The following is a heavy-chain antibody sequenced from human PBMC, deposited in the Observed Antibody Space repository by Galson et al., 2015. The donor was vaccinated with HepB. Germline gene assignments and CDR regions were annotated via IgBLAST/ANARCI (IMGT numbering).Heavy chain of an antibody. V-gene: IGHV1-69*13. J-gene: IGHJ4*02. CDR1: GGTFSSYA. CDR3: ARAAFLGFLLPPDY. CDR2: IIPIFGTA. Sequence: SVKVSCKASGGTFSSYAISWVRQAPGQGLEWMGGIIPIFGTANYAQKFQGRVTITADESTSTAYMELSSLRSEDTAVYYRARAAFLGFLLPPDYWGQGTLVTVSS. D-gene: IGHD3-3*02.